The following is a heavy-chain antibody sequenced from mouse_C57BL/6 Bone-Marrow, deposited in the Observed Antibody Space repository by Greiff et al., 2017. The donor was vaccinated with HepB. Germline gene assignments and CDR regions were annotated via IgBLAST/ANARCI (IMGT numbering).Heavy chain of an antibody. D-gene: IGHD1-1*01. CDR3: ASITTEVEDAY. CDR2: IYPRSGNT. V-gene: IGHV1-81*01. Sequence: VQLQQSGAELARPGASVKLSCKASGYTFTSYGISWVKQRTGQGLEWIGEIYPRSGNTYYNEKFKGKATLTADKSSSTAYMGLRSLTSEDSAVYFCASITTEVEDAYWGQGTLVTVAA. CDR1: GYTFTSYG. J-gene: IGHJ3*01.